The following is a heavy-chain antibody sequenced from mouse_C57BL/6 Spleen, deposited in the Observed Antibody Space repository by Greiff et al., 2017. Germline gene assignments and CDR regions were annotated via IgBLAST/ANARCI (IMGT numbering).Heavy chain of an antibody. Sequence: VQLQQSGAELVRPGTSVKVSCKASGYAFTNYLIEWVKQRPGQGLEWIGVINPGSGGTNYNEKFKGKATLTADKSSSTAYMQLSSLTSEDSAVYCCARAAPYDAMDYWGQGTSVTVSS. CDR2: INPGSGGT. D-gene: IGHD1-2*01. CDR1: GYAFTNYL. V-gene: IGHV1-54*01. J-gene: IGHJ4*01. CDR3: ARAAPYDAMDY.